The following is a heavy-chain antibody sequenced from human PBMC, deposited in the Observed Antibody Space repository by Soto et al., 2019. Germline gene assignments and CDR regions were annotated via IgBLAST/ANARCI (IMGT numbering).Heavy chain of an antibody. D-gene: IGHD3-3*01. CDR2: MNPNSGNT. CDR1: GGTFSSYA. Sequence: GASVKVSCKASGGTFSSYAISWVRQATGQGLEWMGWMNPNSGNTGYAQKFQGRVTMTRNTSISTAYMELSSLRSEDTAVYYCARALRRYDFWSGHLARGRVGKIYYFDYWGQGTLVTVSS. J-gene: IGHJ4*02. V-gene: IGHV1-8*02. CDR3: ARALRRYDFWSGHLARGRVGKIYYFDY.